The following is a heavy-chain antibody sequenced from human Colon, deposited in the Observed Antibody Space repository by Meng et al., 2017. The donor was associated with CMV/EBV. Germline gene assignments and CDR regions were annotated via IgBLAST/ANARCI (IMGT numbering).Heavy chain of an antibody. Sequence: QEHVQQRGAGLLKPSVTLSLHCAVYGVSFTVYSWSCIRQPPGKGLEWIGELNHSGSTNYTPSLKSRVTISVDPSKNQFSLKLSSVTVAHTDVYYRARGNYHGRSGYYNCDSWSQGTLVTVSS. D-gene: IGHD3-22*01. J-gene: IGHJ4*02. CDR1: GVSFTVYS. V-gene: IGHV4-34*01. CDR3: ARGNYHGRSGYYNCDS. CDR2: LNHSGST.